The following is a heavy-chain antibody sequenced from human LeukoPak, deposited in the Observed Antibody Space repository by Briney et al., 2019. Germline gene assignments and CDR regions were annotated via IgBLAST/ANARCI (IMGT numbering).Heavy chain of an antibody. CDR2: IIPILGIA. J-gene: IGHJ4*02. V-gene: IGHV1-69*04. Sequence: ASVKVSCKASGGTFSNYAISWVRRAPGQGLEWMGRIIPILGIANYAQKFQGRVTITADKSTSTAYMELSSLRSEDTAVYYCARDAPLQAQDYWGQGTLVTVSS. CDR1: GGTFSNYA. CDR3: ARDAPLQAQDY.